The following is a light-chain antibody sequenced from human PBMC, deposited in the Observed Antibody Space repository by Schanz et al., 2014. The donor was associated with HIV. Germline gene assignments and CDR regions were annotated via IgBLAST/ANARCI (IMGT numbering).Light chain of an antibody. CDR1: QTITNNF. J-gene: IGKJ1*01. CDR3: QQHGGSPET. Sequence: EIVLTQSPGTLSLFPGERAALSCRASQTITNNFLAWYQQRPGQAPRLLIYGASNRATGVPDRFSGYGSGTDFILTISRLEPEDVAVYYCQQHGGSPETFGQGTKVEFK. CDR2: GAS. V-gene: IGKV3-20*01.